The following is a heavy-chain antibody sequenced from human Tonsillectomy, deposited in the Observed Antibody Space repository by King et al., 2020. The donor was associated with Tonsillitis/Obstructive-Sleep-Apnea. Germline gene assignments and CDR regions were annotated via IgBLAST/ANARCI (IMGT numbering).Heavy chain of an antibody. J-gene: IGHJ5*02. V-gene: IGHV1-46*01. CDR3: ARVGLTYTARNWFDP. CDR1: GYTFTSYY. D-gene: IGHD5-18*01. CDR2: INPSGGST. Sequence: GQLVQSGAEVKKPGASVKVSCKASGYTFTSYYMHWVRQAPGQGLEWMGIINPSGGSTSYAQKFQGRVTMTRDTSTSTVYMELSSLRSEDTAVYYCARVGLTYTARNWFDPWGQGTLVTVSS.